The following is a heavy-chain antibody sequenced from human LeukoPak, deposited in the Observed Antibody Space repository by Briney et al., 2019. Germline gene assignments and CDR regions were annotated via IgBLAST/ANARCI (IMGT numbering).Heavy chain of an antibody. J-gene: IGHJ4*02. CDR3: ARSSLERHYSFDF. CDR2: ISASGGTT. Sequence: GGSLRLSCSTSGVTFSGYSMNWVRRAPGKGLEWLSYISASGGTTYYADSVNGRFTISRDNAKNSLFLEMNSLRVDDTAMYFCARSSLERHYSFDFWGRGTLVTVSS. CDR1: GVTFSGYS. V-gene: IGHV3-48*01. D-gene: IGHD1-1*01.